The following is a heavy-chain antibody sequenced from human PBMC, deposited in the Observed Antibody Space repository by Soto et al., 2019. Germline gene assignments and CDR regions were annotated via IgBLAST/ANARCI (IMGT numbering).Heavy chain of an antibody. CDR2: IKQDGSEK. CDR3: AARYSSGWRYFDY. CDR1: GFTFSSYW. Sequence: EVQLVESGGGLVQPGGSLRLSCAASGFTFSSYWMSWVRQAPGKGLEWVANIKQDGSEKYYVDSVKGRFTISRDNAKNSRYLQMNSLRAEDTAVYYCAARYSSGWRYFDYWGQGTLVTVSS. D-gene: IGHD6-19*01. V-gene: IGHV3-7*01. J-gene: IGHJ4*02.